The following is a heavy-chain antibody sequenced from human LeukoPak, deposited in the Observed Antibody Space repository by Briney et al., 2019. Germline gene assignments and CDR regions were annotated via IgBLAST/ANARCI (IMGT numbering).Heavy chain of an antibody. CDR2: FYSEGSP. CDR3: ARERPSNWNHCPRVFDP. Sequence: SETLSLTCAVSGASIRSHYWSWIRQPPGKGLEWIGYFYSEGSPNYNPSLKSRVTISGDPSNNQLSLNLSSVSAADTAVYFCARERPSNWNHCPRVFDPWGQGALVTVSS. J-gene: IGHJ5*02. V-gene: IGHV4-59*11. D-gene: IGHD1-20*01. CDR1: GASIRSHY.